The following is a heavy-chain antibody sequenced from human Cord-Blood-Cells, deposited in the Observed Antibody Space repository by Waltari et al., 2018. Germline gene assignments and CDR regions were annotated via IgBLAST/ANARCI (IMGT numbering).Heavy chain of an antibody. CDR3: ASLSDTIVGVVFDY. Sequence: QLQLQESGPGLVKPSETLSLTCTVSGGSISSSSYYWGWIRQPPGKGLEWIGSFYYSGSTHYNPSRKSLVTKSVDTSNNQFARKLSSVTAADTAVYYCASLSDTIVGVVFDYWGQGTLVTVSS. V-gene: IGHV4-39*01. CDR2: FYYSGST. J-gene: IGHJ4*02. D-gene: IGHD3-3*01. CDR1: GGSISSSSYY.